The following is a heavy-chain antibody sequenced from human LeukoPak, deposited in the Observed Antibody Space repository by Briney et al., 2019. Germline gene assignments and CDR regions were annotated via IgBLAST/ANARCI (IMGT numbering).Heavy chain of an antibody. D-gene: IGHD2-2*01. CDR2: ISGSGGST. J-gene: IGHJ4*02. CDR1: GGSISSYY. Sequence: ETLSLTCTVSGGSISSYYWSWVRQAPGKGLEWVSAISGSGGSTYYADSVKGRFTISRDNSKNTLYLQMNSLRAEDTAVYYCAKDHEVVVVPAAIDYWGQGTLVTVSS. V-gene: IGHV3-23*01. CDR3: AKDHEVVVVPAAIDY.